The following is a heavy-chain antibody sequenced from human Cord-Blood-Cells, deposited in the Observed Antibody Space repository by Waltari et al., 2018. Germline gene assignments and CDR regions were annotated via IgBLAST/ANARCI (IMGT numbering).Heavy chain of an antibody. Sequence: QVQLQQWGTGLLKPSETLSLTCAVYVGSFSGYYCRWIRQPPGTGLEWIAKIKHSGSTNYNPSLKSRVTISVDTSKNQFSLKLSSVTAADTAVYYCARVVYCSGGSCYSGWFDPWGQGTLVTVSS. V-gene: IGHV4-34*01. J-gene: IGHJ5*02. CDR2: IKHSGST. CDR1: VGSFSGYY. CDR3: ARVVYCSGGSCYSGWFDP. D-gene: IGHD2-15*01.